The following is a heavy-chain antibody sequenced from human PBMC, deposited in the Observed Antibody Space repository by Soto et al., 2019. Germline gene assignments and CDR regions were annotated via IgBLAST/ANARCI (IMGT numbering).Heavy chain of an antibody. J-gene: IGHJ4*02. Sequence: QVQLVQSGAEVKKPGSSVKVSCKASGGTFSSYAISWVRQAPGQGLEWMGGIIPIFGTANYAQKFQGRVTITADESTSTAYMELSSLRAEDTAVYYCASPGYSSSPRHTPPFDYWGQGTLVTVSS. D-gene: IGHD6-13*01. CDR1: GGTFSSYA. V-gene: IGHV1-69*12. CDR3: ASPGYSSSPRHTPPFDY. CDR2: IIPIFGTA.